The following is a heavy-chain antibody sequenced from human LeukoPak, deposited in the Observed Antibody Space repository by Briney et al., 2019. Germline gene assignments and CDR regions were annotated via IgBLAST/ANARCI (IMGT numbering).Heavy chain of an antibody. Sequence: EILSLTCAVYGGSFSGYYWSWIRQPPGKRLEWIGEINHSGSTNYNPSLKSRVTISVDTSKNQFSLKLSSVTAADTAVYYCARTMAPGHYYGMDVWGQGTTVTVSS. CDR1: GGSFSGYY. CDR2: INHSGST. J-gene: IGHJ6*02. CDR3: ARTMAPGHYYGMDV. V-gene: IGHV4-34*01. D-gene: IGHD3-10*01.